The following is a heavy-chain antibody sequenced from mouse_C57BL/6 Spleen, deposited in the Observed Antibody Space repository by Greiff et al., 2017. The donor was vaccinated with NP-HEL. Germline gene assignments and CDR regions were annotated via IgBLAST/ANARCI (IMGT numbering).Heavy chain of an antibody. D-gene: IGHD1-1*01. CDR1: GYTFTSYW. Sequence: VQLQQPGAELVKPGASVKLSCKASGYTFTSYWMHWVKQRPGQGLEWIGMIHPNSGSTNYNEKFKSKATLTVDKSSSTAYMQLSSLTSEDSAVYYCARGLHYYGSPYYFGYWGQGTTLTVSS. V-gene: IGHV1-64*01. J-gene: IGHJ2*01. CDR2: IHPNSGST. CDR3: ARGLHYYGSPYYFGY.